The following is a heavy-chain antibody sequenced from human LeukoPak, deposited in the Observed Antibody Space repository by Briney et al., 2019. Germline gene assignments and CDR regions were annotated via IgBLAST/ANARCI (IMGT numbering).Heavy chain of an antibody. CDR3: ARDSSSWYLGAFDI. D-gene: IGHD6-13*01. Sequence: SETLSLTCTVSGGSISSYYWSWIRQPAGKGLEWIGRIYTSGSTNYNPSLKSRVTMSVDTSKNQFSLKLSSVTAADTAVYYCARDSSSWYLGAFDIWGQGTMVTVSS. V-gene: IGHV4-4*07. J-gene: IGHJ3*02. CDR2: IYTSGST. CDR1: GGSISSYY.